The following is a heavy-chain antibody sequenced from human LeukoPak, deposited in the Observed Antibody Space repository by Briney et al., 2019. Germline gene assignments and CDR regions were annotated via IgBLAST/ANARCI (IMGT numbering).Heavy chain of an antibody. D-gene: IGHD3-9*01. CDR2: IDPDGRGT. CDR3: AKDADWASNY. Sequence: PGGSLRLSCAASGFTFSNHWMNWVRQAPGKGLQWLAKIDPDGRGTQHVDSIKGRFTISRDNAKNSLFMHMDSLRAEDTAVYYCAKDADWASNYWGQGTLVTVSS. CDR1: GFTFSNHW. V-gene: IGHV3-7*01. J-gene: IGHJ4*02.